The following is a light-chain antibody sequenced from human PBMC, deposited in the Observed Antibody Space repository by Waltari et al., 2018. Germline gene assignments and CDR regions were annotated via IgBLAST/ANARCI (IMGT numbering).Light chain of an antibody. Sequence: ILLTQFPDTLSFSPGERATLSCSASQTVGYSLAWYQHNPGQPPRLLIYDASKRATGIQARVSGSGSGTEFTLTIDSLESEDSAIYFCQQRSISCTFGQGARLEIK. J-gene: IGKJ2*02. CDR1: QTVGYS. CDR2: DAS. CDR3: QQRSISCT. V-gene: IGKV3-11*01.